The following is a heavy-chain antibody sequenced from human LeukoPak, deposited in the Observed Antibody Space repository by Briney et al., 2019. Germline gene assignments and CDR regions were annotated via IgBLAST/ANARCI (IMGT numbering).Heavy chain of an antibody. V-gene: IGHV1-2*02. CDR3: ARGHYDTSGYYHLDY. Sequence: ASVCVSRKASGYTFTGYFMHWVRQAPGQGLEWMGWINPNSGATNYAQNFQGRVTMTRDTSISTAYVDLSSDDTAVYYCARGHYDTSGYYHLDYWGEGRLASVSS. CDR2: INPNSGAT. J-gene: IGHJ4*01. CDR1: GYTFTGYF. D-gene: IGHD3-22*01.